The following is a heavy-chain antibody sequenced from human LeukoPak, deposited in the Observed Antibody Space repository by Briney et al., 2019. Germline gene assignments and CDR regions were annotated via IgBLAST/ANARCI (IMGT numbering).Heavy chain of an antibody. V-gene: IGHV4-59*01. D-gene: IGHD1-7*01. CDR3: ARHMAQKYNWNYATMGIDP. J-gene: IGHJ5*02. Sequence: PSETLSLTYTVSGGSISSYYWSWIRPPPGNGLEWIGYIYYSGSTNYNPSLKSRVTISVDTSKNQFSLKLSSVTAADTAVYYCARHMAQKYNWNYATMGIDPWGQGTLVTVSS. CDR1: GGSISSYY. CDR2: IYYSGST.